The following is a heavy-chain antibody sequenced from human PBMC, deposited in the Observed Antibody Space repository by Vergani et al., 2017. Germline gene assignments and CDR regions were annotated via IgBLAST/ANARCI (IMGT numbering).Heavy chain of an antibody. D-gene: IGHD6-25*01. CDR1: GGTFSSYA. Sequence: QVQLVQSGAEVKKPGSSVKVSCKASGGTFSSYAISWVRQAPGQGLEWMGGNIPIFGTANYAQKFQGRVTITADESTSTAYMELSSLRSEDTSVYYCAFFIVEQRRLLYYNWFDPWGQGTLVTVSS. CDR2: NIPIFGTA. J-gene: IGHJ5*02. CDR3: AFFIVEQRRLLYYNWFDP. V-gene: IGHV1-69*01.